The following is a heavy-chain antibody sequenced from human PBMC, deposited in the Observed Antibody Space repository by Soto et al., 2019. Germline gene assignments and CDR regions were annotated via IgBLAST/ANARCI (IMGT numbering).Heavy chain of an antibody. D-gene: IGHD3-10*01. Sequence: QVQLVQSGAEVKKPGASVKVSCKASGYTFISYLIHWIRQAPGQRPEWMGWINAGNGHTKYSQKLQGRVTITRDTSASTAYIELSSLRSEDTAVYYCARVNYSPGSGIDFDYWGQGTLVTVSS. CDR1: GYTFISYL. J-gene: IGHJ4*02. CDR2: INAGNGHT. CDR3: ARVNYSPGSGIDFDY. V-gene: IGHV1-3*01.